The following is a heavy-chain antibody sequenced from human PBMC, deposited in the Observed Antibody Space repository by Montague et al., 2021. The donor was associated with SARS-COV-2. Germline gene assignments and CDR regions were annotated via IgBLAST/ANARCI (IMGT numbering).Heavy chain of an antibody. J-gene: IGHJ4*02. Sequence: SETLSLTCTVSGDSISSYYWSWIRQSPGKGLEWIGYIYYSGSTNYNPSLKSRVTISVDTSKNQFSLKLRSVTAAGTAVYYCARGQLWFDYWGQGTLVTVSS. CDR1: GDSISSYY. CDR3: ARGQLWFDY. V-gene: IGHV4-59*08. CDR2: IYYSGST. D-gene: IGHD5-18*01.